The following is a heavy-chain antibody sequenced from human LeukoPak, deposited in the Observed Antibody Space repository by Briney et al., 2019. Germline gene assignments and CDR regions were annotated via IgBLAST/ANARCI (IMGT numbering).Heavy chain of an antibody. CDR3: ARRRATIAAAGPEDY. CDR2: IKQDGSEK. CDR1: GFTFSSYW. J-gene: IGHJ4*02. D-gene: IGHD6-13*01. Sequence: GGSLRLSCAASGFTFSSYWMSWVRQAPGKGLEWVANIKQDGSEKYYVDSVKGRFTISRDNAKNSLYLQMNSLRAEDTAVYYCARRRATIAAAGPEDYWGQGTLVTVSS. V-gene: IGHV3-7*01.